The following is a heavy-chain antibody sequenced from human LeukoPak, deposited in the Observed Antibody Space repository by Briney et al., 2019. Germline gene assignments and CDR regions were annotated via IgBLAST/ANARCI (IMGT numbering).Heavy chain of an antibody. Sequence: ASVKVSCKASGYTFTGYYMHWVRQAPGQGLEWMGWINPNSGGTNYAQKFQGRVTMTRDTSISTAYMELSRLRSDDTAVYCCARDRVRNSSGFSTSLEHNWFDPWGQGTLVTVSS. D-gene: IGHD6-19*01. J-gene: IGHJ5*02. V-gene: IGHV1-2*02. CDR1: GYTFTGYY. CDR2: INPNSGGT. CDR3: ARDRVRNSSGFSTSLEHNWFDP.